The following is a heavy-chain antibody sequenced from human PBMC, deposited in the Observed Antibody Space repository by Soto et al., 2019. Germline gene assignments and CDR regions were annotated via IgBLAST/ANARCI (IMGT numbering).Heavy chain of an antibody. CDR1: GGSFSGYY. V-gene: IGHV4-34*09. D-gene: IGHD2-15*01. J-gene: IGHJ6*02. CDR2: IYYSGST. Sequence: PSETLSLTCVVYGGSFSGYYWSWIRQPPGKGLEWIGYIYYSGSTYYNPSLKSRVTISVDTSKNQFSLKLSSVTAADTAVYYCASIGYDYYYGMDVWGQGTTVTVSS. CDR3: ASIGYDYYYGMDV.